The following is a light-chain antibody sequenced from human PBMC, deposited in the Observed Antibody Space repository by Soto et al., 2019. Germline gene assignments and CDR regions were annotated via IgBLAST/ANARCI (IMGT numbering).Light chain of an antibody. CDR1: SSDVGGYKY. J-gene: IGLJ3*02. Sequence: QSALTQPASVSGSPGQSITISCTGTSSDVGGYKYVSWYQQHPDKAPKLIIFEVSNRPSGISSRFSGSKSGNTASLTISGLQAEDEADYYCSSYAGNNNLVFGGGTKLTVL. V-gene: IGLV2-14*01. CDR3: SSYAGNNNLV. CDR2: EVS.